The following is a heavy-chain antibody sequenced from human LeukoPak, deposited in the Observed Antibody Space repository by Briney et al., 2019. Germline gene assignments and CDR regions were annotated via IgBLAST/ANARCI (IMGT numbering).Heavy chain of an antibody. V-gene: IGHV3-15*01. J-gene: IGHJ6*03. Sequence: PGGSLRLSCAVSGFTFDIAWMNWVRQAPGEGLEWLGRIKSKNDGAATDYAAPVRGRFTISTDNAKNTLYLQMDSLNSEGTAVYDFVSRDAYKYRYFMDGGEQRDHGHRLL. D-gene: IGHD5-24*01. CDR3: VSRDAYKYRYFMDG. CDR1: GFTFDIAW. CDR2: IKSKNDGAAT.